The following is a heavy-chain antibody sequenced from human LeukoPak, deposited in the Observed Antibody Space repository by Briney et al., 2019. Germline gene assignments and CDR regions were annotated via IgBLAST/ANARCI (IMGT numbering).Heavy chain of an antibody. J-gene: IGHJ3*02. V-gene: IGHV1-18*01. CDR2: ISAYNGNT. CDR1: GYTFTSYG. CDR3: ARYDSAHDAFDI. D-gene: IGHD3-9*01. Sequence: ASVKVSCKASGYTFTSYGISWVRQAPGQGLEWMGWISAYNGNTNYAQRLQGRVTMTTDTSTSTAYMELRSLRSDDTAVYYCARYDSAHDAFDIWGQGTMVTVSS.